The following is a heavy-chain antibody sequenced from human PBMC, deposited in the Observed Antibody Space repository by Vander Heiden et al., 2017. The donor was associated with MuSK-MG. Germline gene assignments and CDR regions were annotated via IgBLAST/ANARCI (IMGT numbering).Heavy chain of an antibody. J-gene: IGHJ4*02. CDR1: GGSISSGGYS. D-gene: IGHD5-12*01. Sequence: QLQLQASGSGLVKPSQTLSLTCAVPGGSISSGGYSWSWIRQPPGKGLEWIGYIYHSGSTYYNPSLKSRVTISVDRSKNQFSLKLSSVTAADTAVYYCARVEMATSKFDYWGQGTLVTVSS. CDR3: ARVEMATSKFDY. CDR2: IYHSGST. V-gene: IGHV4-30-2*01.